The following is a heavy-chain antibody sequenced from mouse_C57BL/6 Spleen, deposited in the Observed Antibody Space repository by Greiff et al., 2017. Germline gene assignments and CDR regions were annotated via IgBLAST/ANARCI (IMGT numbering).Heavy chain of an antibody. CDR2: ISSGGSYT. J-gene: IGHJ1*03. D-gene: IGHD2-5*01. CDR1: GFTFSSYG. Sequence: EVKLVESGGDLVKPGGSLKLSCAASGFTFSSYGMSWVRQTPDKRLEWVATISSGGSYTYYPDSVKGRFTISRDNAKNTLYLQMSSLKSEDTAMYYCASHYSNYVRYWYFDVWGTGTTVTVSS. V-gene: IGHV5-6*01. CDR3: ASHYSNYVRYWYFDV.